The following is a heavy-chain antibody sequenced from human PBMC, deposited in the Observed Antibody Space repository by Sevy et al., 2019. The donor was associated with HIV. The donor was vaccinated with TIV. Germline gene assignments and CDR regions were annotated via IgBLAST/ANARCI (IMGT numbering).Heavy chain of an antibody. Sequence: GGSLRLSCAASGFTVSSNYMSWVRQAPGKGLEWVSVIYSGGSTYYADSVKGRFTISRDNSKNTLYFQMNSLRAEDTAVYYCAREILGYCSGGSCYSHPSGFDYWGQGTLVTVSS. J-gene: IGHJ4*02. CDR2: IYSGGST. CDR3: AREILGYCSGGSCYSHPSGFDY. D-gene: IGHD2-15*01. CDR1: GFTVSSNY. V-gene: IGHV3-53*01.